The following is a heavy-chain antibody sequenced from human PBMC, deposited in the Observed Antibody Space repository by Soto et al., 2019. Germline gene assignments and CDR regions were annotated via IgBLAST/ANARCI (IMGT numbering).Heavy chain of an antibody. J-gene: IGHJ6*03. D-gene: IGHD3-16*01. CDR2: ISGSGST. V-gene: IGHV3-23*01. CDR3: AKALRFTFTTGYYMDV. Sequence: EVQXLESGGGLVQPGGSLRLSCAASGFTVSSYAMSWVRQAPGXGXXWVSVISGSGSTYSADSVKGRFTISRDSSKNTVYLQMXSLRAEDTAVYYCAKALRFTFTTGYYMDVWGRGTTVTVSS. CDR1: GFTVSSYA.